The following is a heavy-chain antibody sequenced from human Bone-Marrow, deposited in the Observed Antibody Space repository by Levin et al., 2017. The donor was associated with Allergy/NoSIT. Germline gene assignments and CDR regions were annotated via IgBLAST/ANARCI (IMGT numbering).Heavy chain of an antibody. J-gene: IGHJ6*02. CDR1: GFIFSDYN. CDR2: ISSSGSMI. Sequence: SCAASGFIFSDYNMSWIRQAAGKGLEWVSYISSSGSMIHYADSVKGRFTVSRDNAKNSMYLQMNSLRAEDTAVYYCARGAYGMDVWGQGTTVTVSS. CDR3: ARGAYGMDV. V-gene: IGHV3-11*01.